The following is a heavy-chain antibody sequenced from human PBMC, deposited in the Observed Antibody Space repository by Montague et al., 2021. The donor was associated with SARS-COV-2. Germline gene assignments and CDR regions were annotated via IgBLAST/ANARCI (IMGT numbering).Heavy chain of an antibody. Sequence: SLRLSCAASGFTFGDYAMHWVRQAPGKGPEWVSGITWDSGTIDYADSVKGRFTISRDNAKNSLYLQMNSLRVGDTALYYCAKDFDYYDSSGYFDYWGQGTLVTVSS. V-gene: IGHV3-9*01. CDR3: AKDFDYYDSSGYFDY. CDR1: GFTFGDYA. CDR2: ITWDSGTI. D-gene: IGHD3-22*01. J-gene: IGHJ4*02.